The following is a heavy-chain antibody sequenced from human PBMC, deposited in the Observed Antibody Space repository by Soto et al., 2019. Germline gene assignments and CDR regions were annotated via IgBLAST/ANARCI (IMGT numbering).Heavy chain of an antibody. CDR3: AIPMVGPNYFDF. D-gene: IGHD3-10*01. CDR1: GFTFSNYP. CDR2: VSYDGDNK. V-gene: IGHV3-30-3*01. Sequence: QVQLVESGGGVVQPGRSLRLSCEASGFTFSNYPMHWVRQAPGKGLEWVAFVSYDGDNKYYADSVKGRFTISRDNSKNTLSLQMNSLRAEDAAVYYCAIPMVGPNYFDFWGQGTLVTISS. J-gene: IGHJ4*02.